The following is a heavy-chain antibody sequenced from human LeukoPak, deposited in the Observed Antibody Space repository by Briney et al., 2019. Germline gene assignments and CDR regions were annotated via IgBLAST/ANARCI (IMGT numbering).Heavy chain of an antibody. V-gene: IGHV4-39*07. Sequence: SETLSLTCTVSGGSISSSSYYWGWIRQPPGKGLEWIGSIYYSGSTYYNPSLKSRVTISVDTSKNQFSLKLSSVTAADTAVYYCARDLPLCGGDCYSWWFDPWGQGTLVTVSS. CDR1: GGSISSSSYY. D-gene: IGHD2-21*02. CDR2: IYYSGST. J-gene: IGHJ5*02. CDR3: ARDLPLCGGDCYSWWFDP.